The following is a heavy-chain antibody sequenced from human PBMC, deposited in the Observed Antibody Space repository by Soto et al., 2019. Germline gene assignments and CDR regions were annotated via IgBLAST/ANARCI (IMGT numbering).Heavy chain of an antibody. Sequence: GGSLRLSCAASGFTFSSYAMHWVRQAPGKGLEWVAVISYDGSNKYYADSVKGRFTISRDNSKNTLYLQMNSLRAEDTAVYYCAKDWRLGEFELFDYWGQGTLVTVSS. V-gene: IGHV3-30-3*01. J-gene: IGHJ4*02. CDR1: GFTFSSYA. CDR3: AKDWRLGEFELFDY. CDR2: ISYDGSNK. D-gene: IGHD3-16*01.